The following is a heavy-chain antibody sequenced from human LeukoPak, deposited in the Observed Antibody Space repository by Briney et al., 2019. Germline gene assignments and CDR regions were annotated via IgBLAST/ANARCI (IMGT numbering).Heavy chain of an antibody. V-gene: IGHV3-9*01. CDR3: AKDSLLGFVDY. CDR2: ISWNSGSI. J-gene: IGHJ4*02. CDR1: GFTFDDYA. D-gene: IGHD7-27*01. Sequence: GGSLGLSCAASGFTFDDYAMHWVRQAPGKGLEWVSGISWNSGSIGYADSVKGRFTISRDNAKNSLYLQMNSLRAEDTALYYCAKDSLLGFVDYWGQGTLVTVSS.